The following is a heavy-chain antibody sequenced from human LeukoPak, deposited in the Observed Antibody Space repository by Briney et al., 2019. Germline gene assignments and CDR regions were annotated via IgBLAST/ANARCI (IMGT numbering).Heavy chain of an antibody. D-gene: IGHD3-10*01. CDR2: IYPGDSDT. Sequence: GESLKISCKGSGYSFTTYWIAWVRQMPGKGLEWMGIIYPGDSDTRYSPSFQGQVSISADKSISTAYLQWSSLKASDTAMYYCARPSSYGSGQIDYWGQGTLVTVSS. CDR3: ARPSSYGSGQIDY. J-gene: IGHJ4*02. CDR1: GYSFTTYW. V-gene: IGHV5-51*01.